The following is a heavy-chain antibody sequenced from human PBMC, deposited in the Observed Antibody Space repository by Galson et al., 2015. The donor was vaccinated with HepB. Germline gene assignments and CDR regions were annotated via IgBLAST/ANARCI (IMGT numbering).Heavy chain of an antibody. CDR3: ARSDRLVTAWFDP. Sequence: SETLSLTCTVSGGSISSYYWSWIRQPPGKGLEWIGYIYYSGSTNYNPSLKSRVTISVDTSKSQFSLKLSSVTAADTAVYYCARSDRLVTAWFDPWGQGTLVTVSS. V-gene: IGHV4-59*01. CDR1: GGSISSYY. CDR2: IYYSGST. J-gene: IGHJ5*02. D-gene: IGHD6-6*01.